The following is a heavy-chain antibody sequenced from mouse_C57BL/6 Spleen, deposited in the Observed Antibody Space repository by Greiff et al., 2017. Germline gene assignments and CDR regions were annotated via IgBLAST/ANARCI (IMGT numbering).Heavy chain of an antibody. CDR3: TREGYLAWFAY. CDR2: IDPETGGT. V-gene: IGHV1-15*01. Sequence: QVQLQQSGAELVRPGASVTLSCKASGYTFTDYEMHWVKQTPVHGLEWIGAIDPETGGTAYNQKFKGKAILTADKSSSTAYMELSSLTSEDSAVYYCTREGYLAWFAYWGQGTLVTVSA. J-gene: IGHJ3*01. CDR1: GYTFTDYE.